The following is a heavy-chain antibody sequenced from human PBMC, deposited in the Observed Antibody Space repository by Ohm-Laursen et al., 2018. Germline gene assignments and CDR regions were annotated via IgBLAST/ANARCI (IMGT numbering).Heavy chain of an antibody. CDR2: IFNSGRT. V-gene: IGHV4-59*01. D-gene: IGHD3-3*01. Sequence: GTLSLTCAVTGDSISTSYWSWIRQPPGKGLEWIGYIFNSGRTNYNPSLKSRVTISVDTSKNQFSLKLSSVTAEDTAVYYCARDPGDFWSGYYSNAFDIWGQGTMVTVSS. J-gene: IGHJ3*02. CDR1: GDSISTSY. CDR3: ARDPGDFWSGYYSNAFDI.